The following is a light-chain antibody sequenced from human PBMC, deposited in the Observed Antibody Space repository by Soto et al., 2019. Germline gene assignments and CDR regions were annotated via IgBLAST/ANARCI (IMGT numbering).Light chain of an antibody. CDR1: QSISRW. V-gene: IGKV1-5*01. CDR2: DAY. J-gene: IGKJ1*01. CDR3: QQYNSLWT. Sequence: DIQITQSGSTLSASVRDIVTKTCRASQSISRWLACYQQKPGKAPKLLIYDAYSMHSGVPSRLIGSGSGTEFTLTIISLQPDDFSTYYCQQYNSLWTCGQGPKVDIK.